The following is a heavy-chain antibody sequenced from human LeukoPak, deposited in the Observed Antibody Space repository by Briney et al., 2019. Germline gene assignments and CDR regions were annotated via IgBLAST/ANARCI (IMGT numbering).Heavy chain of an antibody. CDR1: GFTFSSYA. J-gene: IGHJ3*02. V-gene: IGHV3-23*01. CDR3: AKVGTIFGVVIIPPDAFDI. CDR2: ISGSGGST. D-gene: IGHD3-3*01. Sequence: GGSLRLSCAASGFTFSSYAMSWVRQAPGKGLEWVSAISGSGGSTYYADSVKGRFTISRDNSRNTLYLQMNSLRAEDTAVYYCAKVGTIFGVVIIPPDAFDIWGQGTMVTVSS.